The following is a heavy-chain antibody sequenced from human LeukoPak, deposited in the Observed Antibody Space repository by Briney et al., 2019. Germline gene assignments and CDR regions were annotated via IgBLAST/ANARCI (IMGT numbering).Heavy chain of an antibody. V-gene: IGHV4-34*01. CDR3: ARGSTAILTGYRSFDY. CDR1: GGSFSGYY. D-gene: IGHD3-9*01. J-gene: IGHJ4*02. CDR2: INHSGST. Sequence: KSSETLSFTCAVYGGSFSGYYWSWIRQPPGKGLEWIGEINHSGSTNYNPSLKSRVTISVDTSKNQFSLKLSSVTAADTAVYYCARGSTAILTGYRSFDYWGQGTLVTVSS.